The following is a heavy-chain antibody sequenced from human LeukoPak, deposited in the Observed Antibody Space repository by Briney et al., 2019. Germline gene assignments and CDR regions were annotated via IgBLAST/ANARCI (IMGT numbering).Heavy chain of an antibody. V-gene: IGHV4-30-4*08. CDR1: GGSISSGDYY. CDR2: IYYSGST. J-gene: IGHJ5*02. D-gene: IGHD6-13*01. Sequence: PSETLSLTCTVSGGSISSGDYYWSWIRQPPGKGLEWIGYIYYSGSTYYNPSLKSRVTISVDTSKNQFSLKLSSVTAADTAVYYCARDGRAAAGTLGWFDPWGQGTLVTVSS. CDR3: ARDGRAAAGTLGWFDP.